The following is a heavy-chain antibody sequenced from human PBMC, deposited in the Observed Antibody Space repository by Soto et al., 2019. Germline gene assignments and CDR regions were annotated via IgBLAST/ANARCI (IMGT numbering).Heavy chain of an antibody. CDR1: GFSLSTSGMC. J-gene: IGHJ6*02. CDR2: IDWDDDK. Sequence: SGPTLVNPTQTLTLTCTFSGFSLSTSGMCVSWIRQPPGEALEWLALIDWDDDKYYSTSLKTRLTISKDTSKNQVVLTMTNMDPVDTATYYCARIRITMVRGVIPYYYYGMDVWGQGTTVTVSS. V-gene: IGHV2-70*01. CDR3: ARIRITMVRGVIPYYYYGMDV. D-gene: IGHD3-10*01.